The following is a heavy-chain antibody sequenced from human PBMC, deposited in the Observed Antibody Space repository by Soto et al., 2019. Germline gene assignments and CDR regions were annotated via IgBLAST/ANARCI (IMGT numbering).Heavy chain of an antibody. J-gene: IGHJ4*02. V-gene: IGHV3-23*01. CDR3: ASIGTVVITTDDY. D-gene: IGHD3-22*01. CDR1: GFTFSSYA. Sequence: QTGGSLRLSCAASGFTFSSYAMSWVRQAPGKGLEWVSAISGSGGSTYYADSVKGRFTISRDNSKNTLYLQMNSLRAEDTAVYYCASIGTVVITTDDYWGQGTLVTVSS. CDR2: ISGSGGST.